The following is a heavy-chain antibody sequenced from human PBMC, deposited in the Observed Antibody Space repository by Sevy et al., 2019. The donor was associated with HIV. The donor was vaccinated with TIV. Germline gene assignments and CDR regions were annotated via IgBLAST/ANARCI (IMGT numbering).Heavy chain of an antibody. D-gene: IGHD4-17*01. CDR1: GFTFSSYW. Sequence: GGSLRLSCAASGFTFSSYWMSWVRQAPGKGLEWVANIKQDGSEKYYVDSVKGRFTISRDNAKNSLYLQMNSLRAEDTAVYYCARNYGDYEAYYYYGMDVWGQGTTATVSS. CDR3: ARNYGDYEAYYYYGMDV. V-gene: IGHV3-7*03. CDR2: IKQDGSEK. J-gene: IGHJ6*02.